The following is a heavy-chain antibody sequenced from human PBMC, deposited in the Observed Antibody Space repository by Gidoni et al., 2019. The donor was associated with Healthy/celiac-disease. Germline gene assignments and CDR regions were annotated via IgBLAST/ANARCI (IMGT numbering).Heavy chain of an antibody. CDR2: NPNSGNT. Sequence: NPNSGNTGYAQKFQGRVTMTRNTSISTAYMELSSLRSEDTAVYYCARGGYSYGPRTEVGYYYYGMDVWGQGTTVTVSS. CDR3: ARGGYSYGPRTEVGYYYYGMDV. D-gene: IGHD5-18*01. V-gene: IGHV1-8*01. J-gene: IGHJ6*02.